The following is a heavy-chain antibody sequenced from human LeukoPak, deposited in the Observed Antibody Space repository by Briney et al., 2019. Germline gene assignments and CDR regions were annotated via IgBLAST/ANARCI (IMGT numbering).Heavy chain of an antibody. CDR1: GYTFTSYG. D-gene: IGHD3-22*01. CDR3: ARTTLYYYDSSGYFGY. J-gene: IGHJ4*02. CDR2: ISAYNGNT. V-gene: IGHV1-18*01. Sequence: ASVKVSCKASGYTFTSYGISWVRQAPGQGLEWMVWISAYNGNTNYAQKLQGRVTMTTDTSTSTAYMELRSLRSDDTAVYYCARTTLYYYDSSGYFGYWGQGTLVTVSS.